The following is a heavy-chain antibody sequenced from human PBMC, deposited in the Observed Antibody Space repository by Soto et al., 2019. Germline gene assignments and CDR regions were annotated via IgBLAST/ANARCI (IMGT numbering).Heavy chain of an antibody. CDR2: INPNSGGT. Sequence: ASVKVSCKASGYTFTGYYMHWVRQAPGQGLEWMGWINPNSGGTNYAQKFQGRVTMTRDTSISTEYMELSRLRSDDTAVYYCARAYSGSYNRIIYFDYWGQGTLVTVSS. CDR1: GYTFTGYY. D-gene: IGHD1-26*01. J-gene: IGHJ4*02. CDR3: ARAYSGSYNRIIYFDY. V-gene: IGHV1-2*02.